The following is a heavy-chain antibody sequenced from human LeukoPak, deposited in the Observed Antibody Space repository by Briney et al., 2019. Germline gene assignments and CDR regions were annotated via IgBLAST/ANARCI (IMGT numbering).Heavy chain of an antibody. D-gene: IGHD3-9*01. Sequence: PSETLSLTCAVYGGSFSGYYWSWIRQPPGKGLEWIGEINHSGSTNYNPSLKSRVTISVDTSKNQFSLKLSSVTAADTAVYYCARLGPLRYFDWFSRPYYGMDVWGQGTTVTVSS. CDR1: GGSFSGYY. J-gene: IGHJ6*02. V-gene: IGHV4-34*01. CDR2: INHSGST. CDR3: ARLGPLRYFDWFSRPYYGMDV.